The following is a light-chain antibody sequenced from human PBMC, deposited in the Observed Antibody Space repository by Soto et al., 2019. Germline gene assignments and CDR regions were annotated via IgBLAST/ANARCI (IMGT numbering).Light chain of an antibody. V-gene: IGKV1-39*01. CDR3: QQSYSTPPVYT. CDR1: QSISTY. J-gene: IGKJ2*01. CDR2: ATS. Sequence: DIQMTQSPSSLSASVGDRVTITCRASQSISTYLNWYQQKPGKAPKLLIYATSSLHTGVPSRFSGSGSGTDFTLTISSLQPEDFATYYCQQSYSTPPVYTFGQGTKLEIK.